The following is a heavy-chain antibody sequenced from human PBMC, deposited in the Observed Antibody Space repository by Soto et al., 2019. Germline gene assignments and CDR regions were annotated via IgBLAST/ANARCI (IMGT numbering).Heavy chain of an antibody. V-gene: IGHV1-69*13. J-gene: IGHJ4*02. CDR2: IIPIFGTA. CDR3: ARGSMTTVTTGLDY. CDR1: LGPFRIYA. Sequence: GPSVTVSGKASLGPFRIYAISCVRQAPGQGLEWMGGIIPIFGTANYAQKFQGRVTITADESTSTAYMELSSLRSEDTAVYYCARGSMTTVTTGLDYWGQGTLVTVSS. D-gene: IGHD4-17*01.